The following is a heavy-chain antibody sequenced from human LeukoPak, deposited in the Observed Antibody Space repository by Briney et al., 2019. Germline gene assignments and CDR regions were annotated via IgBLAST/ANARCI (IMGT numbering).Heavy chain of an antibody. V-gene: IGHV3-23*01. CDR3: ARRSGWSFHFDY. CDR2: ISGSGGST. Sequence: PGGSLRLSCAASGFTFSSYAMSWVRQAPGKGLEWVSTISGSGGSTYYADSVKGRFTISRDNSKNTLYLQMNSLRAEDTAVYYCARRSGWSFHFDYWGQGTLVTVSS. D-gene: IGHD6-19*01. CDR1: GFTFSSYA. J-gene: IGHJ4*02.